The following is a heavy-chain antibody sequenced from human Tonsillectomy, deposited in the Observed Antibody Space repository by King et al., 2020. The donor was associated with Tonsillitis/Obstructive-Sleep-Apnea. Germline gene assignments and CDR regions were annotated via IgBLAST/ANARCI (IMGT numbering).Heavy chain of an antibody. CDR1: GGSISSSSYY. J-gene: IGHJ4*02. D-gene: IGHD5-18*01. CDR3: ARLVSGYGPYFDY. CDR2: IYYSGST. Sequence: QLQESGPGLVKPSETLSLTCTVSGGSISSSSYYWGWIRQPPGKGLEWIGSIYYSGSTYYNPSLKSRVTISVDTSKNQFSLKLSSVTAADTAVYYCARLVSGYGPYFDYWGQGTLVTVSS. V-gene: IGHV4-39*01.